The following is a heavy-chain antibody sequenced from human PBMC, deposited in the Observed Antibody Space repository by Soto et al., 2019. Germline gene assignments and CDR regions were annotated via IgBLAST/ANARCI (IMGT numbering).Heavy chain of an antibody. CDR2: TYYSGST. J-gene: IGHJ4*02. CDR3: ARAHSSSSPFDY. CDR1: GGSISSGGYY. D-gene: IGHD6-6*01. Sequence: PSETLSLTCTASGGSISSGGYYWSWIRQHPGKGLEWIGYTYYSGSTYYNPSLKSRVTISVDTSKNQFSLKLSSVTAADTAVYYCARAHSSSSPFDYWGQGTLVTVSS. V-gene: IGHV4-31*03.